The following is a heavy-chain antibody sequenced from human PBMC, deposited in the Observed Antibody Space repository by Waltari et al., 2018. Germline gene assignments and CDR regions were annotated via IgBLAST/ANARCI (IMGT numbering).Heavy chain of an antibody. J-gene: IGHJ4*02. CDR2: ISYDGSDK. V-gene: IGHV3-30-3*01. D-gene: IGHD3-3*01. CDR1: RFSFRSHA. Sequence: QVQLVASGGGEVQPGTSLRLSCAASRFSFRSHAMPWVRQAPGKGLEWVSFISYDGSDKRYEDSVKGRFTISRDNFKNTLYLQMNSLRAEATAVYYCARDWSSYYTIDWWGQGNLVMVSS. CDR3: ARDWSSYYTIDW.